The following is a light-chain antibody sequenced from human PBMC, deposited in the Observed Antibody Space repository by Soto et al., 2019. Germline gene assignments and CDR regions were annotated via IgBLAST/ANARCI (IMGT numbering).Light chain of an antibody. J-gene: IGLJ2*01. CDR1: SSNIGAGHD. CDR3: QSYDSRLSSVV. Sequence: QPVLTQPPSVSGAPGQRVTISCTGSSSNIGAGHDVHWYQQLPGTAPKLLIYGNTNRPSGVPDRFSGSKSGTSASLAITGLQAEDEADYYCQSYDSRLSSVVFGGGAKLTVL. CDR2: GNT. V-gene: IGLV1-40*01.